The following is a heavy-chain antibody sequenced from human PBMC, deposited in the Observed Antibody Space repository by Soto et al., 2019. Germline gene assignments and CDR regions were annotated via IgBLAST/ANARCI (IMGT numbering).Heavy chain of an antibody. D-gene: IGHD5-18*01. CDR3: ARLPDTAMVSNWFDP. CDR2: IYYSGST. V-gene: IGHV4-39*01. J-gene: IGHJ5*02. CDR1: GGSISSSSYY. Sequence: QLQLQESGPGLVKPSETLSLTCTVSGGSISSSSYYWGWIRQPPGKGLEWIGSIYYSGSTYYNPSLKSRVTISVDTSKNQFSLKLSSVTAADTAVYYCARLPDTAMVSNWFDPWGQGTLVTVSS.